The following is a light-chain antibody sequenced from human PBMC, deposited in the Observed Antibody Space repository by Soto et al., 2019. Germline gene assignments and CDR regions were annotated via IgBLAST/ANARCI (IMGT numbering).Light chain of an antibody. V-gene: IGKV1-12*01. CDR3: QQANSFPLT. CDR2: AAS. J-gene: IGKJ4*01. Sequence: DIQMTQAPSSVPASIGDRVTITCRASQGISSWLAWYQQKPGEAPKLMIYAASSLQSGVPSRFSGSRYGTDFSLTISSLQPEDFATYYCQQANSFPLTFGGGNKVEIK. CDR1: QGISSW.